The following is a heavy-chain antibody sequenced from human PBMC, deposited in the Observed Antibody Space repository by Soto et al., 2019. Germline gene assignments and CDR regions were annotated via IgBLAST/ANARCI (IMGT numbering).Heavy chain of an antibody. D-gene: IGHD6-13*01. CDR2: ISSSGDTI. Sequence: EVQLVESGGGLVQPGGSVRLSCAASGFTFSSYEMTWVRQAPGQGLEWIAYISSSGDTIYYADSMKGRFTISRDNAKNSLYLQMNSLGAEDTAVYYCARVPPSSSSWDYWGQGTLVTVSS. V-gene: IGHV3-48*03. J-gene: IGHJ4*02. CDR3: ARVPPSSSSWDY. CDR1: GFTFSSYE.